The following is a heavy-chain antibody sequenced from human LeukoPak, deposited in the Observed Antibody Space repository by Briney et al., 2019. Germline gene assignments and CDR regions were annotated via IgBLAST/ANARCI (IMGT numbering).Heavy chain of an antibody. V-gene: IGHV4-31*03. D-gene: IGHD4-17*01. J-gene: IGHJ4*02. CDR1: GGSISSGGYY. CDR3: ARVGAVTTRGWNYFDY. Sequence: PSQTLSLTRTVSGGSISSGGYYWSWIRQHPGKGLEWIGYIYYSGSTYYNPSLKGRVTISVDTSKNQFSLNLSSVTAADTAVYYCARVGAVTTRGWNYFDYWGQGTLVTVSS. CDR2: IYYSGST.